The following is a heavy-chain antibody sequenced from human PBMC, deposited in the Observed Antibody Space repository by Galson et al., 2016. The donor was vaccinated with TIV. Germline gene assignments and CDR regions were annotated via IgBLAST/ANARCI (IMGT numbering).Heavy chain of an antibody. D-gene: IGHD1-20*01. CDR3: ARHGVGYNSGPRGYYYFYMDV. Sequence: ETLSLTCVVSGSSISSGFWWSWIRQPPGRRLEWIGNVYTTGSTNYHPSLKSRVTISVDTSTNQFSLTLNSVTAADTAVYYCARHGVGYNSGPRGYYYFYMDVWGKGTTVAVSS. CDR1: GSSISSGFW. V-gene: IGHV4-38-2*01. J-gene: IGHJ6*03. CDR2: VYTTGST.